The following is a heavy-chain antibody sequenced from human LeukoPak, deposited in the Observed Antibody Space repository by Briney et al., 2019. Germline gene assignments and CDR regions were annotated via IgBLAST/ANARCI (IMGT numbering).Heavy chain of an antibody. J-gene: IGHJ4*02. CDR1: GFTLDDYA. D-gene: IGHD5-12*01. CDR3: TREVADTTITN. Sequence: GGSLRLSCTASGFTLDDYAMSWSRQAPGKGLEWVGFIRSKAYGGTTEYAASVKGRFTISRDGSKNIAYLQMNSLKTEDTAVYYCTREVADTTITNWGQGTLVTVSS. CDR2: IRSKAYGGTT. V-gene: IGHV3-49*01.